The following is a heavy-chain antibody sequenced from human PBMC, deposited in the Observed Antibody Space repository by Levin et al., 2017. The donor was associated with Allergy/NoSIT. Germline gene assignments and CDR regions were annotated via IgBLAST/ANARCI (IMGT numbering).Heavy chain of an antibody. V-gene: IGHV3-30*18. Sequence: PGGSLRLSCAASGFTFSSYAMHWVRQAPGKGLEWVAVISYDGSNKYYADSVKGRFTISRDNSKNTLYLQMNSLGAEDTAVYYCAKVSGFGIVGRPLDYWGQGTLVTVSS. CDR2: ISYDGSNK. J-gene: IGHJ4*02. CDR3: AKVSGFGIVGRPLDY. D-gene: IGHD1-26*01. CDR1: GFTFSSYA.